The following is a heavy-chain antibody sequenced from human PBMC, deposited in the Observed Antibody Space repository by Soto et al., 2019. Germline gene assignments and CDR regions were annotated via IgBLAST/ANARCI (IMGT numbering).Heavy chain of an antibody. CDR3: ARREGGDFDY. Sequence: SETLSLTCTVSGGSISSSSYYWGWIRQPPGKGLEWIGSIYYSGSTYYNPSLKSRVTISVDTSKNQFSLKLSSVTAADTAVYYCARREGGDFDYWGQGTLVTVSS. V-gene: IGHV4-39*01. J-gene: IGHJ4*02. CDR2: IYYSGST. D-gene: IGHD2-21*01. CDR1: GGSISSSSYY.